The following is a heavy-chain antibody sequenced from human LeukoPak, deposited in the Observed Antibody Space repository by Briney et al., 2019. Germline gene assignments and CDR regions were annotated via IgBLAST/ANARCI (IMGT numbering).Heavy chain of an antibody. CDR1: GFTFSSYW. Sequence: PGGSLRLSCAASGFTFSSYWMHWVRQAPGKGLVWVSRIKSGGSSTSYAVSVKGRFTSSRDNAKNTLYLQMNSLRAEDTAVYYCARGSSVVGLDWGQGTLVTVSS. CDR3: ARGSSVVGLD. V-gene: IGHV3-74*01. D-gene: IGHD2-15*01. J-gene: IGHJ4*02. CDR2: IKSGGSST.